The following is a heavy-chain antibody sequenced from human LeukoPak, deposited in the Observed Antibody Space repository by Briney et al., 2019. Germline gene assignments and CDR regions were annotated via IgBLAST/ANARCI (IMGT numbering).Heavy chain of an antibody. CDR2: INHSGST. D-gene: IGHD3-22*01. V-gene: IGHV4-34*01. CDR1: GGSFSGYY. CDR3: ARRFDSSGYLGIDFDY. J-gene: IGHJ4*02. Sequence: SETLSLTRAVYGGSFSGYYWSWIRQPPGKGLEWIGEINHSGSTNYNPSLKSRVTISVDTSKNQFSLKLSSVTAADTAVYYCARRFDSSGYLGIDFDYWGQGTLVTVSS.